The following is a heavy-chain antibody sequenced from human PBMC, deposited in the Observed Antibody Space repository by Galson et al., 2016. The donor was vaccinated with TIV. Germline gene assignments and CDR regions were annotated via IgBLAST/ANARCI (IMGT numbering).Heavy chain of an antibody. D-gene: IGHD2-21*02. J-gene: IGHJ4*02. CDR1: GGSMSSGDYF. CDR2: TSYSGNT. CDR3: ARARRVARVVVPATGTAIDY. V-gene: IGHV4-30-4*01. Sequence: LSLTCAVSGGSMSSGDYFWSWIRQPPGKGLEWIGHTSYSGNTYYKSSLKGRLFISLDTSRNQFSLRLNSVTAADTAVYYCARARRVARVVVPATGTAIDYWGQGKLVTVST.